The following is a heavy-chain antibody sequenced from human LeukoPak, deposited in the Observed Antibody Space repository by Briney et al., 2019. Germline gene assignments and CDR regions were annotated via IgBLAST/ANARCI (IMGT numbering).Heavy chain of an antibody. Sequence: SETLSLTCSVSGDSISSRSYYWGWIRQSPGKGLEWIGSIYYSGGSYYNPSLKSRVTMSVYTSRNQFSLKLSSVPAADTAVYYCARLSSSSPDYWGQGALVTVSS. CDR2: IYYSGGS. D-gene: IGHD6-13*01. CDR1: GDSISSRSYY. CDR3: ARLSSSSPDY. J-gene: IGHJ4*02. V-gene: IGHV4-39*01.